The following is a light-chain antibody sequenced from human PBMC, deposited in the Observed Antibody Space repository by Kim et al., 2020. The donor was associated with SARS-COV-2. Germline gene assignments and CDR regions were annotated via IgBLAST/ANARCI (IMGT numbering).Light chain of an antibody. J-gene: IGLJ3*02. V-gene: IGLV3-19*01. CDR1: SLRSYY. CDR3: NSRDSSGNHWV. Sequence: ALGQTVTITCQGHSLRSYYASWYQQKPGQAPVLVIYGKNNRPSGIPDRFSGSSSGNTASLTITGAQAEDEADYYCNSRDSSGNHWVFGGGTQLTVL. CDR2: GKN.